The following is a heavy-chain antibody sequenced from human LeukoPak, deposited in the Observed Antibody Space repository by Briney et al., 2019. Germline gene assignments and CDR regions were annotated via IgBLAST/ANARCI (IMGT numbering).Heavy chain of an antibody. V-gene: IGHV3-23*01. J-gene: IGHJ6*03. CDR3: AKSQGPALFKYHMDV. CDR1: GFTFSSYA. D-gene: IGHD6-6*01. Sequence: GGSLRLSCAASGFTFSSYAMSWVRQAPGKGLEWVSAISGSGGSTYYADSVKGRFTISRDNSKNTLYLQMNSLRAEDTAVYYCAKSQGPALFKYHMDVWGKGTTVTVSS. CDR2: ISGSGGST.